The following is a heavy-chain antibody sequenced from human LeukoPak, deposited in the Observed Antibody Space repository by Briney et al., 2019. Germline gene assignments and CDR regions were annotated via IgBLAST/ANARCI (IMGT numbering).Heavy chain of an antibody. D-gene: IGHD3-22*01. V-gene: IGHV3-43D*03. CDR1: GFTFDDYG. Sequence: PGGSLRLSCAASGFTFDDYGMHWVRQAPGKGLEWVSLISWDGDSTYYADSVKGRFTISRDNNKNSLYLQMNSLRTEDSALYYCATAPYDSRGIFDYWGQGTLVTVSS. CDR2: ISWDGDST. J-gene: IGHJ4*02. CDR3: ATAPYDSRGIFDY.